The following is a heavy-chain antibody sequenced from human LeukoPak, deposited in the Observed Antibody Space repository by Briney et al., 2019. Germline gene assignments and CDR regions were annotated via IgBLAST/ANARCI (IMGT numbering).Heavy chain of an antibody. CDR1: GYTFTSYY. V-gene: IGHV1-46*01. CDR2: INPSGGST. Sequence: ASVKVSCKASGYTFTSYYMHWVRQAPGQGLEWMGIINPSGGSTSYAQKFQGRVTMTRDTSTSTVYMELRSLRSDDTAVYYCAMAGITNDYWGQGTLVTVSS. D-gene: IGHD6-19*01. J-gene: IGHJ4*02. CDR3: AMAGITNDY.